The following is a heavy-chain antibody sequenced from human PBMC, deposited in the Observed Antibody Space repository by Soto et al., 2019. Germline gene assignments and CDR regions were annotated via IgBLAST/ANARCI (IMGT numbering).Heavy chain of an antibody. CDR1: GGTFNTYI. V-gene: IGHV1-69*01. J-gene: IGHJ3*01. D-gene: IGHD2-21*02. CDR3: ATVETPGGGPPASPTPQAFVV. CDR2: IITSFGTA. Sequence: VQLVQSGAEVKKPGSSVKVSCKASGGTFNTYIITWVRQAPGQGLEWMGGIITSFGTANYAPKFRGRVTITADDSTTTVYMEVSSLRSEDTAVYFCATVETPGGGPPASPTPQAFVVWGQGTEVTVSS.